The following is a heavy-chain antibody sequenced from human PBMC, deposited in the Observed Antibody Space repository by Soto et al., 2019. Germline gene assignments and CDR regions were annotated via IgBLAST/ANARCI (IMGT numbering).Heavy chain of an antibody. D-gene: IGHD6-13*01. Sequence: QVQLQESGPGLVKPSETLSLTCTVSGGSFSNYYWNWIRQPPGKGLEWIGYIYSSGSTNYNPSLTSRVTISLNTSKNQFYLELSSVNAADTAVYFCARRIPAANGGSVDSWGLGMLDTVSS. CDR1: GGSFSNYY. CDR3: ARRIPAANGGSVDS. V-gene: IGHV4-59*08. CDR2: IYSSGST. J-gene: IGHJ4*02.